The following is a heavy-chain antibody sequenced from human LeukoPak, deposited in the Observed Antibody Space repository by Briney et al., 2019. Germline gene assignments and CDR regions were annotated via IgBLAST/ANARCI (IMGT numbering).Heavy chain of an antibody. D-gene: IGHD6-13*01. CDR1: GYTLTELS. V-gene: IGHV1-24*01. CDR2: FDPEDGET. J-gene: IGHJ6*04. CDR3: ATDSIAAAGTWGYYYYGMDV. Sequence: ASVKVSCMVSGYTLTELSMHWVRQAPGKGLEWMGGFDPEDGETIYAQKFQGRVTMTEDTPTDTAYMELSSLRSEDTAVYYCATDSIAAAGTWGYYYYGMDVWGKGTTVTVSS.